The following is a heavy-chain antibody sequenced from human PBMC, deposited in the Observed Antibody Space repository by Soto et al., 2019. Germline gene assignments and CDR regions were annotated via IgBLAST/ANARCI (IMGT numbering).Heavy chain of an antibody. D-gene: IGHD6-13*01. Sequence: QVQLVQSGAEVKKPGSSVKVSCKASGGTFSSYAISWVRQAPGQGLEWMGGIIPIFGTANYAQKFQGRVTITADESTSTAYMELGSLRSEDTAVYYCAREKGIAAAGRGGYYCGMDVWGQGTTVTVSS. CDR3: AREKGIAAAGRGGYYCGMDV. V-gene: IGHV1-69*12. CDR2: IIPIFGTA. J-gene: IGHJ6*02. CDR1: GGTFSSYA.